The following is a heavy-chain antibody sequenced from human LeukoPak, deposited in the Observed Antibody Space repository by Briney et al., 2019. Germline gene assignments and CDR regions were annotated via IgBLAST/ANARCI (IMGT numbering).Heavy chain of an antibody. V-gene: IGHV3-23*01. Sequence: PGGSLRLSCAASGFTFSSYAMSWVRQAPGKGLEWVSAISGSGGSTYYADSVKGRFTISGDNSKNTLYLQMNSLRAEDTAVYYCAKDWFGGPSAFDIWGQGTMVTVSS. CDR2: ISGSGGST. J-gene: IGHJ3*02. D-gene: IGHD3-10*01. CDR1: GFTFSSYA. CDR3: AKDWFGGPSAFDI.